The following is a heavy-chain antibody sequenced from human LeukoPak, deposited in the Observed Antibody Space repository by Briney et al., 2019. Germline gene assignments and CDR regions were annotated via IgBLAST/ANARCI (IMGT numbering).Heavy chain of an antibody. D-gene: IGHD7-27*01. CDR3: ASNTGTVFDY. Sequence: SETLSLTCTVSGDFITAYYWSWIRQPPGKGLEWIGYVYYSGSTEYNPSLRSRVTISLEMSKHQFSLNLTSVNAADTAVYYCASNTGTVFDYWGQGALVTVSS. V-gene: IGHV4-59*01. CDR2: VYYSGST. J-gene: IGHJ4*02. CDR1: GDFITAYY.